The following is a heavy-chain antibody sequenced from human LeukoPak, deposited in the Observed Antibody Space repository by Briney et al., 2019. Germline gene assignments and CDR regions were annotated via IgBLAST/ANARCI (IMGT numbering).Heavy chain of an antibody. V-gene: IGHV3-30*02. CDR2: IRYDGSNK. D-gene: IGHD6-13*01. Sequence: GRSLRLSCAASGFTFSSYGMHWVRQAPGKGLEWVAFIRYDGSNKYYADSVKGRFTISRDNSKNTLYLQMNSLRAEDTAVYYCAKEGFPGYSSSWTSTPETFDYWGQGTLVTVSS. CDR3: AKEGFPGYSSSWTSTPETFDY. CDR1: GFTFSSYG. J-gene: IGHJ4*02.